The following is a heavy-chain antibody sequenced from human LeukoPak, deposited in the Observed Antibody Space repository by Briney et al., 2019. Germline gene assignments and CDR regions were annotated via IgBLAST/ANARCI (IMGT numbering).Heavy chain of an antibody. J-gene: IGHJ3*02. CDR1: GVTFDDYA. CDR2: ISWNSGSI. Sequence: GGSLRLSCAASGVTFDDYAMHWVRQTPGKGLEWVSGISWNSGSIGYADSVKGRFTISRDNAKNSLYLQMNSLRAEDTAVYYCARDNDAFDIWGQGTMVTVSS. V-gene: IGHV3-9*01. CDR3: ARDNDAFDI.